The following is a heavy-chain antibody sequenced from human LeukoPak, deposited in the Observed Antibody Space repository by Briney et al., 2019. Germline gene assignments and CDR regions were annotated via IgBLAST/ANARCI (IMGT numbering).Heavy chain of an antibody. J-gene: IGHJ6*02. Sequence: EASVKVSCKVSGNTLTELSMHWVRQAPGKGLEWMGGVDPRDGETFYAQKFQGRVTMTEDTSTNTAYMELSSLRSEDTAIYYCATFIPRPNDYGDHLYYYYGMDVWGQGTTVTVSS. D-gene: IGHD4-17*01. CDR2: VDPRDGET. CDR3: ATFIPRPNDYGDHLYYYYGMDV. CDR1: GNTLTELS. V-gene: IGHV1-24*01.